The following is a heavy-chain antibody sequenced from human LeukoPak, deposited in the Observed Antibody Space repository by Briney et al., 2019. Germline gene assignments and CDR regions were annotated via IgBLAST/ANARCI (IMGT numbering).Heavy chain of an antibody. Sequence: ASVTVSCTASGGTFSSYAISWVRQAPGQGLEWMGWMNPNSGNTGYAQKFQGRVTMTRNTSISTAYMELSSLRSEDTAVYYCARLPGIAAAGNYYYYMDVWGKGTTVTVSS. CDR2: MNPNSGNT. CDR1: GGTFSSYA. CDR3: ARLPGIAAAGNYYYYMDV. D-gene: IGHD6-13*01. J-gene: IGHJ6*03. V-gene: IGHV1-8*02.